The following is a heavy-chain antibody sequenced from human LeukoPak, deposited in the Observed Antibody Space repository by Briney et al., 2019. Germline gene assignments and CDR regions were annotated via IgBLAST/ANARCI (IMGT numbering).Heavy chain of an antibody. CDR2: MYYSGST. V-gene: IGHV4-59*08. CDR1: GGAIRSSF. D-gene: IGHD1-26*01. Sequence: SGTLSLTCIVSGGAIRSSFWSWIRQPPGKELEWIAYMYYSGSTNSNPSLKSRVTVSVDTSKNQFSLKLSSVTAADSAVYYCARHVSVGNLCYFDHWGQGILVTVSS. CDR3: ARHVSVGNLCYFDH. J-gene: IGHJ4*02.